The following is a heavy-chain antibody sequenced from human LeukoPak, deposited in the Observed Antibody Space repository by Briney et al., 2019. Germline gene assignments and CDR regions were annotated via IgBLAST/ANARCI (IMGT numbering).Heavy chain of an antibody. J-gene: IGHJ4*02. Sequence: ASVKVSCKASGYTFTSYYMHWVRQAPGQGLEWMGIINPSGGSTSYAQKFRGRVTMTRDTSTSTVYMELSSLRSEDTAVYYCARDTYYYDSSGNPFDYWGQGTLVTVSS. CDR1: GYTFTSYY. D-gene: IGHD3-22*01. V-gene: IGHV1-46*01. CDR2: INPSGGST. CDR3: ARDTYYYDSSGNPFDY.